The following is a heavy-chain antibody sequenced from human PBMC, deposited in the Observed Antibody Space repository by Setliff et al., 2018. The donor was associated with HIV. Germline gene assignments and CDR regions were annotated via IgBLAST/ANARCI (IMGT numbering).Heavy chain of an antibody. J-gene: IGHJ5*02. Sequence: SETLSLTCSVSGGPIDNHKYYWTWIRQPPGKGLEWTGSIYHTGRAYYNRSLESRLTISIDTSKNQFSLKLTSVTAADTAMYYCASRIYYYDESRVLREEGFVPWGQVTRVTVSA. CDR1: GGPIDNHKYY. D-gene: IGHD3-22*01. CDR2: IYHTGRA. CDR3: ASRIYYYDESRVLREEGFVP. V-gene: IGHV4-39*01.